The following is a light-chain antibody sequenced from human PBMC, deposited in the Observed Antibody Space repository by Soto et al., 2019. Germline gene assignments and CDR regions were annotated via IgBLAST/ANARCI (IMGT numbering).Light chain of an antibody. J-gene: IGLJ3*02. CDR3: AAWDDSLRGWV. CDR2: TNS. V-gene: IGLV1-47*02. CDR1: SSNIGSSY. Sequence: QTVVTQPPSASGTPGQRVTISCSGGSSNIGSSYVYWYQRLPGTAPKLLIYTNSQRPSGVPDRFSGSKSGTSASLAISGLRSGDEADYYCAAWDDSLRGWVFGGGPKLTAL.